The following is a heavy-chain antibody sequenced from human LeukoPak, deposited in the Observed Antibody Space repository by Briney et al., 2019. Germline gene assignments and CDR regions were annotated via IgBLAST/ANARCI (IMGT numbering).Heavy chain of an antibody. J-gene: IGHJ4*02. V-gene: IGHV3-23*01. CDR3: AKAPGLLAATGRYCES. CDR2: ISDSGTTT. CDR1: GFRFSNYA. Sequence: GGSLRLSCAASGFRFSNYAMNWVRQAPGKGLEWDSVISDSGTTTYYADSVKGRFTISRDNSKNTLYLQMNTLRAEDTAVYYCAKAPGLLAATGRYCESWGQGTLVTVSS. D-gene: IGHD6-13*01.